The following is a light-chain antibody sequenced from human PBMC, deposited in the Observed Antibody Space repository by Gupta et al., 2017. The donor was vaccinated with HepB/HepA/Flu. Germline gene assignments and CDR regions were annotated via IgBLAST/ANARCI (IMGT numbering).Light chain of an antibody. J-gene: IGKJ5*01. V-gene: IGKV3-11*01. Sequence: DIVLTQSPATLSLSPGERATLSCRASQSVNVYLAWYQHKPGQAPRLLIFDASNRAPGIPARFSGSGSGTDFTLTISSLEPEDFAVYYCQQRSNWPPITFGQGTRLEIK. CDR2: DAS. CDR1: QSVNVY. CDR3: QQRSNWPPIT.